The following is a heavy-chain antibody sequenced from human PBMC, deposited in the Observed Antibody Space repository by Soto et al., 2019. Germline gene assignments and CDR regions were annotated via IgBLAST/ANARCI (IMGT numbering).Heavy chain of an antibody. CDR3: ARHVCSSTRCSPYSVY. CDR2: IYYSGST. J-gene: IGHJ4*02. V-gene: IGHV4-59*08. D-gene: IGHD2-2*01. CDR1: SGSINSYL. Sequence: PSVTLSLTCSLSSGSINSYLWSWLRQPPEKGLEWLRSIYYSGSTNYNPSLKSRVPISVDTSMNQFSLQVTSVSAARPPVLSCARHVCSSTRCSPYSVYWGQGTLVTVSS.